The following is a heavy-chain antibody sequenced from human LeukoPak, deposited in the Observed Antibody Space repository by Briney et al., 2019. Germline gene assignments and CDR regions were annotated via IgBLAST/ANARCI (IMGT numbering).Heavy chain of an antibody. D-gene: IGHD3-16*01. J-gene: IGHJ6*02. CDR3: ARDWGNYYYGLDV. CDR2: IKQDGSEK. Sequence: GGSLRLSCAASGFTFSSYWMSWVRQAPGKGLEWVANIKQDGSEKYFLDSVRGRFTISRDNAKNSMYLQMNSLRVEDTAVYYCARDWGNYYYGLDVWGQGTTVTVSS. CDR1: GFTFSSYW. V-gene: IGHV3-7*01.